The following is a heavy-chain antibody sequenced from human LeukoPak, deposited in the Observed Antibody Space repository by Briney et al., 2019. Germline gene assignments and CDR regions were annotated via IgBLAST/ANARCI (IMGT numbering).Heavy chain of an antibody. CDR1: GFTFDDYA. CDR2: ISWNSGSI. J-gene: IGHJ4*02. V-gene: IGHV3-9*01. D-gene: IGHD2-8*01. CDR3: AKAGLQWYYFDY. Sequence: GGSLRLSCAASGFTFDDYAMHWVRQAPGKGLEWVSGISWNSGSISYADSVKGRFTISRDNAKNSLYLQMNSLRAEDTALYYCAKAGLQWYYFDYWGQGTLVTVSS.